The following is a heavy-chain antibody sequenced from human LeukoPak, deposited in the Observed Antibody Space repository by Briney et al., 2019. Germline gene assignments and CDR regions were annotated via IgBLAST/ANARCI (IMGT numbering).Heavy chain of an antibody. CDR1: GFTFSIYA. Sequence: GGSLRLSCAASGFTFSIYAMSWVRQAPGKGLEWVSAISGRGGSTYYADSVKGRFTISRDNSKNTLYLQMNSLRAEDTAVYYCAKDLFGVGILIGAFDIWGQGTMVTVSS. CDR3: AKDLFGVGILIGAFDI. D-gene: IGHD2-21*01. V-gene: IGHV3-23*01. CDR2: ISGRGGST. J-gene: IGHJ3*02.